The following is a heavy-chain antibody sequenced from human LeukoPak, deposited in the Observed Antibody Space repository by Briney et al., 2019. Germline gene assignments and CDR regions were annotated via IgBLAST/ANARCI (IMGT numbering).Heavy chain of an antibody. J-gene: IGHJ5*02. CDR3: ASWSESDTIFGVPRGNWFDP. CDR1: GGTFSSYA. CDR2: IIPILGIA. V-gene: IGHV1-69*04. D-gene: IGHD3-3*01. Sequence: ASVKVSCKASGGTFSSYAISWVRQATGQGLEWMGRIIPILGIANYAQKFQGRVTITADKSTSTAYMELSSLRSEDTAVYYCASWSESDTIFGVPRGNWFDPWGQGTLVTVSS.